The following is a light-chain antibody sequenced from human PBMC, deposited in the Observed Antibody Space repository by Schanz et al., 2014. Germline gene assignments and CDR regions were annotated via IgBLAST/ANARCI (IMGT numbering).Light chain of an antibody. CDR1: SSNIGSNT. J-gene: IGLJ3*02. CDR2: NDN. V-gene: IGLV1-44*01. CDR3: AAWDDSLNGQGV. Sequence: QSVLTQPPSASGPPGQRVTISCSGSSSNIGSNTVDWYQQRPGTAPKLLIYNDNQRPSGVPDRFSGSKSGTSASLAISGLQSEDEADYYCAAWDDSLNGQGVFGGGTKLTVL.